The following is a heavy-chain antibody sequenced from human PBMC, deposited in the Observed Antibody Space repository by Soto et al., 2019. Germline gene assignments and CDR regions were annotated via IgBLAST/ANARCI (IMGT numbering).Heavy chain of an antibody. D-gene: IGHD1-1*01. V-gene: IGHV1-69*02. CDR1: GGTFSSYT. J-gene: IGHJ5*02. CDR3: ARVVLTSSYKLNWFGP. Sequence: GASVKVSCKASGGTFSSYTISWVRQAPGQGLEWMGRIIPILGIANYAQKFQGRVTITADNSTSTAYMELSSLRSDDTALYYCARVVLTSSYKLNWFGPWGQGTPVTVSS. CDR2: IIPILGIA.